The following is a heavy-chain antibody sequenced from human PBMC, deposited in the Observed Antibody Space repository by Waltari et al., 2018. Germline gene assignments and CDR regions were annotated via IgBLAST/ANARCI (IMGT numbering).Heavy chain of an antibody. CDR2: FYYGEST. J-gene: IGHJ4*02. CDR3: ARTIKGNYFPFDY. D-gene: IGHD1-7*01. V-gene: IGHV4-39*01. CDR1: AAPINSSGYY. Sequence: QLQLQESGPGLVQPSETLSLTCTVPAAPINSSGYYWGWIRQPPGKGLEWIGNFYYGESTYYNPSLKGRVTISVDTSKNRFSLKLSSVTAADTAIYYCARTIKGNYFPFDYWGQGTLVTVSS.